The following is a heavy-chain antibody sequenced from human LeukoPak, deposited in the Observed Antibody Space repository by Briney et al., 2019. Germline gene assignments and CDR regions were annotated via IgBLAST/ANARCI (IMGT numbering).Heavy chain of an antibody. J-gene: IGHJ4*02. V-gene: IGHV3-43*02. D-gene: IGHD3-10*01. CDR2: IGGVGGST. CDR1: GFTFDDYV. CDR3: AGSYYNVFDY. Sequence: PGGSLRLSCAASGFTFDDYVMHWVRQAPGKGLEWVSLIGGVGGSTYYVDSVKGRFTISRDNSKNTLYLQMNSLRAEDTAVYYCAGSYYNVFDYWGQGTLVTVSS.